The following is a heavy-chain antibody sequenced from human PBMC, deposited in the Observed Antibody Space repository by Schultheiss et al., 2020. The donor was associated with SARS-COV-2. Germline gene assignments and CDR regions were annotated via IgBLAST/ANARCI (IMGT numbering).Heavy chain of an antibody. CDR1: GYTFTSYG. V-gene: IGHV1-18*04. J-gene: IGHJ5*02. D-gene: IGHD3-3*01. CDR2: ISADNGNT. CDR3: ARQVGLITIFGLDP. Sequence: ASVKVSCKASGYTFTSYGISWVRQAPGQGLEWMGWISADNGNTNYAQKFQGRVTMTTDTSTRTAYMDLRSLRSDDTAVYYCARQVGLITIFGLDPWGQGTLVTVSS.